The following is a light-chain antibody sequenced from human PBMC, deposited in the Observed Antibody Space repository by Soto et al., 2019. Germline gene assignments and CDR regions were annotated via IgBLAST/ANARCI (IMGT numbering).Light chain of an antibody. J-gene: IGKJ5*01. CDR3: QQHNSYPPT. CDR2: AAS. Sequence: DIEITQSPSTLCASVGESVTITCRASQGIRNDLGWYQQKPGQDPRRLIYAASSLPSGVPSRFSGSGAGTEFTLTISSLQPEDFATYYCQQHNSYPPTFGQGTRLEIK. V-gene: IGKV1-17*01. CDR1: QGIRND.